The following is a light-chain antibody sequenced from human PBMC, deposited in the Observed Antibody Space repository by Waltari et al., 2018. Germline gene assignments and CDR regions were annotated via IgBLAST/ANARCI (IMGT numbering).Light chain of an antibody. V-gene: IGKV3-20*01. Sequence: EIVLTQSPGTLSLSPGDSATLPCRASQSVSRTLAWYQQKPGQAPKLLIYGASIRATGIPDRFTGSGSGTDFSLTISSLEPEDFAIYFCQHYVRLPATFGQGTKVEIK. CDR1: QSVSRT. CDR2: GAS. J-gene: IGKJ1*01. CDR3: QHYVRLPAT.